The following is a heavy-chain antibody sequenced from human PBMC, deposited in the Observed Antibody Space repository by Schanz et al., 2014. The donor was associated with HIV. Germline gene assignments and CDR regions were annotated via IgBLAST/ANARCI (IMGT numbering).Heavy chain of an antibody. Sequence: EVQLVESGGGLVKPGGSLRLSCAASGFTFNNYWMSWVRQAPGKGLEWVANIKEDGSEINYVDSVKGRFTISRDNAKNSLYLQMNSLRAEDTALYYCAKDMGSGSYETFDIWGQGTMVTVSS. CDR3: AKDMGSGSYETFDI. CDR1: GFTFNNYW. J-gene: IGHJ3*02. V-gene: IGHV3-7*03. D-gene: IGHD1-26*01. CDR2: IKEDGSEI.